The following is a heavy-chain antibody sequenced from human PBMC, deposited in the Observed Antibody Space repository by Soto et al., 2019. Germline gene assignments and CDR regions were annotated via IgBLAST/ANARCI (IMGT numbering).Heavy chain of an antibody. D-gene: IGHD1-1*01. CDR2: MSSSGGT. CDR3: ARVERGTATTVVDAFDI. V-gene: IGHV4-34*01. J-gene: IGHJ3*02. CDR1: GGSVNSGNYY. Sequence: QVQLQQWGAGLLKPSETLSLTCAVFGGSVNSGNYYWSWIRQPPGKGLEWIGEMSSSGGTPFKPSLKRRVTISVDTSKNQFSMKMSSVTAADTALYYCARVERGTATTVVDAFDIWGPGTMVTVSS.